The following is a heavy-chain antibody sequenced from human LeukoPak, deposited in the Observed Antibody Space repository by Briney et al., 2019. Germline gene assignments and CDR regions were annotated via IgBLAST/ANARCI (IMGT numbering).Heavy chain of an antibody. J-gene: IGHJ6*03. CDR2: IYHSGST. CDR1: GYSISSGYY. CDR3: ARGDCSSTICYSPMDV. V-gene: IGHV4-38-2*02. Sequence: SETLSLTCTVSGYSISSGYYWGWIRQPPGKGLEWIGTIYHSGSTYYNPSLKSRITISVDTSQNQFSLKVNSVTAADTAVYYCARGDCSSTICYSPMDVWGKGTTVTVSS. D-gene: IGHD2-2*01.